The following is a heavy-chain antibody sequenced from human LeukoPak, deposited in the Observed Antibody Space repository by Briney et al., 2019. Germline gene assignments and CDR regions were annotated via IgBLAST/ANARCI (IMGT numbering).Heavy chain of an antibody. J-gene: IGHJ5*02. CDR1: GASISSYY. CDR3: ARDSYLYGSESINWFDP. V-gene: IGHV4-59*01. Sequence: TSETLSLTCTVSGASISSYYWSWIRQPPGRGLEWIGFTHYRGSANYNPSLKSRVTMSVDTSKNHFSLRLNSVTAADTAVYYCARDSYLYGSESINWFDPWGQGTLVTVSS. CDR2: THYRGSA. D-gene: IGHD3-10*01.